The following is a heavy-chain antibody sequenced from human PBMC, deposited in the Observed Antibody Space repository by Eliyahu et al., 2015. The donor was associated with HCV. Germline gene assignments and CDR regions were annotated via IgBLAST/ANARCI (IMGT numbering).Heavy chain of an antibody. V-gene: IGHV4-34*01. CDR3: ARGLSQKWLRGWKAADYYYYGMDV. D-gene: IGHD5-12*01. CDR2: INHSGST. Sequence: QVQLQQWGAGLLKPSETLSLTCAVYGGSFSGYYWSWIRPPPGKGLEWIGEINHSGSTNYNPSLKSRVTISVDTSKNQFSLKLSSVTAADTAVYYCARGLSQKWLRGWKAADYYYYGMDVWGQGTTVTVSS. CDR1: GGSFSGYY. J-gene: IGHJ6*02.